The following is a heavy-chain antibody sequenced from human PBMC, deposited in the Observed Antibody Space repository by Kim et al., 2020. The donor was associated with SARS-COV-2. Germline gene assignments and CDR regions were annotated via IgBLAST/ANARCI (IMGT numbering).Heavy chain of an antibody. J-gene: IGHJ6*02. CDR3: ARVGRYRSGWNSDYYYYGMDV. V-gene: IGHV6-1*01. CDR1: GDTVSSNVAA. D-gene: IGHD6-19*01. Sequence: SQTLSLTCAISGDTVSSNVAAWNWIRQSPSRGLEWLGRTYYGSKWYDDYAVSVKSRITINSDISTNQFSLQLSSVTPEDTAVYYCARVGRYRSGWNSDYYYYGMDVWGQGTTVTVSS. CDR2: TYYGSKWYD.